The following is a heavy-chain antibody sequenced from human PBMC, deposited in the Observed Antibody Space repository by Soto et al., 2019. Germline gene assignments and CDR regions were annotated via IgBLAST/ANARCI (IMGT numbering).Heavy chain of an antibody. V-gene: IGHV2-5*01. D-gene: IGHD2-8*01. J-gene: IGHJ6*02. CDR1: GFSLSTSGVG. CDR3: AHLLRSRRGLIPYYYYGMDV. CDR2: IYWNDDK. Sequence: GSGPTLVNPTQTLTLTCTFSGFSLSTSGVGVGWNRQPPRKALEWLALIYWNDDKRYSPSLKSRLTITKDTSKKQVVLTMTNKDPVDTATYYFAHLLRSRRGLIPYYYYGMDVWGQGTTVTVSS.